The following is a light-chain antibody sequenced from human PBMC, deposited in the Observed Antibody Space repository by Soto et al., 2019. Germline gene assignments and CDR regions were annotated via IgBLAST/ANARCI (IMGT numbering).Light chain of an antibody. CDR3: CSYTASDIWV. Sequence: QSALTQPRSVSGSPGQSVTISCTGTNSDVGVYNFVSWYQQLPGKAPKLMISAVSQRPSGVPDRFSGSKSGNTASLTISGLQADDEADYFCCSYTASDIWVFGGGTKLTVL. CDR1: NSDVGVYNF. J-gene: IGLJ3*02. V-gene: IGLV2-11*01. CDR2: AVS.